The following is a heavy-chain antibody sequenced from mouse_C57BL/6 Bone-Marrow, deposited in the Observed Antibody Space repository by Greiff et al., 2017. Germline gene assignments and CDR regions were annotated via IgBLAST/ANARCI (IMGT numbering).Heavy chain of an antibody. D-gene: IGHD1-1*01. CDR3: AKHSTTVVSPYWYFDV. Sequence: LVAPSPSLSITCAVSGFSLTSSGVDCVRQPPGKGLEWLGVIWGGGSTNYNSALMSRRSISKDNSKCQVFLKMNSMHTVDTTMYYCAKHSTTVVSPYWYFDVWGTGTTVTVSS. J-gene: IGHJ1*03. V-gene: IGHV2-9*01. CDR2: IWGGGST. CDR1: GFSLTSSG.